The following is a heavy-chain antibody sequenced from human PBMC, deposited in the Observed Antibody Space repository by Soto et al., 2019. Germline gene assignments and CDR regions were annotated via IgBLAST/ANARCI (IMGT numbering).Heavy chain of an antibody. J-gene: IGHJ6*03. CDR3: ARSLPYYYYYYYMDV. CDR2: INSEGSST. Sequence: EVQLEESGGGLVQPGGSLRLSCVASGFTFSSNWVHWVRQAPGKGLVWVARINSEGSSTTYADSVKGRFTISRDNAKNTLCLQMTSLRAEDTAVYYCARSLPYYYYYYYMDVWGKGTTVTVSS. CDR1: GFTFSSNW. V-gene: IGHV3-74*01.